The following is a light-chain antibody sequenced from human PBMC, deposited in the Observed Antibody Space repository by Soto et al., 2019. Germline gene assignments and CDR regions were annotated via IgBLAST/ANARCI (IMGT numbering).Light chain of an antibody. CDR3: QQHSNGPPIT. V-gene: IGKV3-11*01. J-gene: IGKJ5*01. Sequence: EIVLTQSPATLSLSPGARATLSCRASQSVSSYLAWYQQKPGQAPRLLIYDASDRATGIPGRFSGSGSGTDFTLTISSLEPEEFAVDYGQQHSNGPPITFGQGTRLEIK. CDR2: DAS. CDR1: QSVSSY.